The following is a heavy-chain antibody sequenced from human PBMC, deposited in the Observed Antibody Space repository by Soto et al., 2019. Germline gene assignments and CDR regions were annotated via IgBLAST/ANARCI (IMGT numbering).Heavy chain of an antibody. Sequence: GSLRLSCTVFGFTFREAWMTWVRQAPGKGLEWVGHIKNNRDGGTGDYAAPVKGRFTISRDDSKNTMYLQMNSLKTEDTAVYYCAKDLPLTAGGVIVYWGQGT. D-gene: IGHD3-16*01. CDR2: IKNNRDGGTG. J-gene: IGHJ4*02. CDR3: AKDLPLTAGGVIVY. V-gene: IGHV3-15*01. CDR1: GFTFREAW.